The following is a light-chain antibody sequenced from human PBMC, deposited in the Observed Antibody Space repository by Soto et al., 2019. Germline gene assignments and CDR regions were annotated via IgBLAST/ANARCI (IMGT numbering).Light chain of an antibody. Sequence: EIVLTQSPGTLYLSPGERATLSCRASQSVSSTYLAWYQQKPGQAPRLLIYGASSRATGIPDRFSRSGSGTDFPVTISRLDAEDFAVYYCQASGSAQSFGQETKVEIK. V-gene: IGKV3-20*01. J-gene: IGKJ1*01. CDR3: QASGSAQS. CDR2: GAS. CDR1: QSVSSTY.